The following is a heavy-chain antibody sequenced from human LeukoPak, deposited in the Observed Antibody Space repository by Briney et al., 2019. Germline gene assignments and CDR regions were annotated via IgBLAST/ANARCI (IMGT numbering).Heavy chain of an antibody. CDR2: IYYSGTT. D-gene: IGHD3-10*01. V-gene: IGHV4-39*07. CDR1: GGSISSSPYY. J-gene: IGHJ4*02. CDR3: ARRYGSGSSGTFDY. Sequence: PSETLSLTCTVSGGSISSSPYYWGWIRQPPGKGLEWIGSIYYSGTTHYNPSLKSRVTISVDTSKNQFSLKLSSVTAADTAVYYCARRYGSGSSGTFDYWGQGTLVTVSS.